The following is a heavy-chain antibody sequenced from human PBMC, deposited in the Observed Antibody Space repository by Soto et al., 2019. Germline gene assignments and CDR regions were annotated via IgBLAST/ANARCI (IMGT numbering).Heavy chain of an antibody. V-gene: IGHV1-2*04. CDR1: GYTFTGYY. Sequence: ASVKVSCKASGYTFTGYYMHWVRQAPGQGLEWMGWIDPNSGGTNYAQKFQGWVTMTRDTSISTAYMELSRLRSDDTAVYYCARDSLLTHLYSMDVWGQGTTVTVSS. CDR2: IDPNSGGT. CDR3: ARDSLLTHLYSMDV. J-gene: IGHJ6*02. D-gene: IGHD2-15*01.